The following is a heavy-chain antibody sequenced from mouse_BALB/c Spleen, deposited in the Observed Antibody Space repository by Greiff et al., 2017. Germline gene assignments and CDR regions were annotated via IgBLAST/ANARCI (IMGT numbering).Heavy chain of an antibody. V-gene: IGHV2-9*02. D-gene: IGHD2-1*01. Sequence: VKVVESGPGLVAPSQSLSITCTVSGFSLTSYGVHWVRQPPGKGLEWLGVIWAGGSTNYNSALMSRLSISKDNSKSQVFLKMNSLQTDDTAMYYCARSVYHYAMDYWGQGTSVTVSS. CDR2: IWAGGST. CDR3: ARSVYHYAMDY. CDR1: GFSLTSYG. J-gene: IGHJ4*01.